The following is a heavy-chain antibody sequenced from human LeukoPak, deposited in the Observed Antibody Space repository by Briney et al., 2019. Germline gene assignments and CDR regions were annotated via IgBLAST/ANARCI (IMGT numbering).Heavy chain of an antibody. CDR1: GFTFSSYA. CDR2: ISGSGGST. D-gene: IGHD2-15*01. CDR3: ARDPPGYCSGGSCYDSWFDP. J-gene: IGHJ5*02. Sequence: GGSLRLSCAASGFTFSSYAMSWVRQAPGKGLEWVSAISGSGGSTYYADSVKGRFTISRDNSKNTLYLQMNSLRAEDTAVYYCARDPPGYCSGGSCYDSWFDPWGQGTLVTVSS. V-gene: IGHV3-23*01.